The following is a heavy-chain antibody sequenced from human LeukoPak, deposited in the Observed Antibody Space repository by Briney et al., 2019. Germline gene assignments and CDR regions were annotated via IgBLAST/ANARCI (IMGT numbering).Heavy chain of an antibody. D-gene: IGHD6-13*01. V-gene: IGHV1-46*01. CDR3: ARDVAAASGSCWFDP. J-gene: IGHJ5*02. Sequence: ASVKVSCKASGYTFTSYYMHWVRQAPGQGLEWMGIINPSGGSTSYAQKFQGRVTMTRDMSTSTVYMELSSLRSEDTAVYYCARDVAAASGSCWFDPWGQGTLVTVSS. CDR1: GYTFTSYY. CDR2: INPSGGST.